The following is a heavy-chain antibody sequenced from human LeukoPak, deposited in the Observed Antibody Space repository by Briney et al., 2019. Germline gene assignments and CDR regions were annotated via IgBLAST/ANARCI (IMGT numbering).Heavy chain of an antibody. Sequence: GGSLRLSCAASGFTFSSYWMSWVRQAPGKGLEWVANIKQDGSDKYSVDSVKGRFTISRDNAKSSLYLQMNSLRADDTAVYYCARDGGTTSPYYFDFWGQGTLVTVSS. D-gene: IGHD2-2*01. J-gene: IGHJ4*02. CDR2: IKQDGSDK. CDR1: GFTFSSYW. V-gene: IGHV3-7*01. CDR3: ARDGGTTSPYYFDF.